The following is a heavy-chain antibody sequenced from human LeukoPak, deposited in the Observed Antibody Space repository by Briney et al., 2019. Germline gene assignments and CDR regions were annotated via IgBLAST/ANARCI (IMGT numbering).Heavy chain of an antibody. D-gene: IGHD2-15*01. V-gene: IGHV1-2*02. CDR3: AREPVVDCYYMDV. Sequence: ASVKVSCKASGYTFIDSYIHWVRQAPGQGLEWMAWTNPKNGDTNYAQEFQGRVTVTRDTSISTAYMELSGLRSDDTAVYFCAREPVVDCYYMDVWGTGTTVTVSS. CDR1: GYTFIDSY. CDR2: TNPKNGDT. J-gene: IGHJ6*03.